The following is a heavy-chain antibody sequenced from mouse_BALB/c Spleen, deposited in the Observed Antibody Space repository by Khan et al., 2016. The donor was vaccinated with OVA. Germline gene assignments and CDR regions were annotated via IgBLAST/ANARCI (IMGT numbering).Heavy chain of an antibody. D-gene: IGHD1-1*01. CDR1: GFTFSNYG. J-gene: IGHJ3*01. CDR2: INSYGTYT. V-gene: IGHV5-6*01. CDR3: ASHLAGSFAY. Sequence: EVELVESGGDLVKPGGSLKLSCAASGFTFSNYGMSWVRQIPDKRLEWVATINSYGTYTYYPDSVKGRFTISRNNATNTRYLEMSSLRAVGTAMYYCASHLAGSFAYWGQGTLVTVSA.